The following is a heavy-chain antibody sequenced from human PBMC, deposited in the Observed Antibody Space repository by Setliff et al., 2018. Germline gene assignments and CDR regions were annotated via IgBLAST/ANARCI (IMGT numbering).Heavy chain of an antibody. CDR2: VYPGDSDT. CDR3: ARLEGYCSGGSCYPGAFDI. V-gene: IGHV5-51*01. D-gene: IGHD2-15*01. Sequence: PGESLKISCKGSGYTFTNYWIAWVRQMPGKGLEWMGVVYPGDSDTRYSPSFQGQVTMSADKSFSTAFLQWSSLKAWDTAIYYCARLEGYCSGGSCYPGAFDIWGQGTMVTVSS. J-gene: IGHJ3*02. CDR1: GYTFTNYW.